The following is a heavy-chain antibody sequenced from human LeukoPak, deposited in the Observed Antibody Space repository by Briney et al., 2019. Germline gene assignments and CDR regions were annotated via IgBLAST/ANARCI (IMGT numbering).Heavy chain of an antibody. D-gene: IGHD4-11*01. Sequence: PSETLSLTCTVSGGSISSGGYYWSWIRQHPGKGLEWIGYIYYSGSTYYNPSLKSRVTISVDTSKNQFSLKLSSVTAADTAAYYCARAVLDYSTLYYFDYWGQGTLVTVSS. CDR3: ARAVLDYSTLYYFDY. V-gene: IGHV4-31*03. CDR2: IYYSGST. CDR1: GGSISSGGYY. J-gene: IGHJ4*02.